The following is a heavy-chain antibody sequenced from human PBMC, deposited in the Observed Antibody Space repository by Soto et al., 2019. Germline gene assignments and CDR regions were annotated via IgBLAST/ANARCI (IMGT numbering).Heavy chain of an antibody. CDR1: GYTLTELS. V-gene: IGHV1-24*01. J-gene: IGHJ4*02. D-gene: IGHD4-17*01. CDR3: ARTLYGDNVDY. Sequence: GASVKVSCKVSGYTLTELSMHWVRQATGKGLEWMGGFDPEDGETIYAQKFQGRVTMTRNTSISTAYMELSSLRSEDTAVYYCARTLYGDNVDYWGQGTLVTVSS. CDR2: FDPEDGET.